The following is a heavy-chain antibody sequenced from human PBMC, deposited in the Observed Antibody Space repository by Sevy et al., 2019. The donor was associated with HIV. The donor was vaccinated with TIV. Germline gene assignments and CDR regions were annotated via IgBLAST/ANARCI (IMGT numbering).Heavy chain of an antibody. D-gene: IGHD5-18*01. CDR3: AKDSSVDTAMAPLGY. CDR2: ISGSGGSK. CDR1: GFTFSSYA. Sequence: GGSLRLSCAASGFTFSSYAMSWVRQAPGKGLEWVSAISGSGGSKYYADSVKGRFTISRDNSKNTLYLQMNSLRAEDTAVYYRAKDSSVDTAMAPLGYWGQGTLVTVSS. V-gene: IGHV3-23*01. J-gene: IGHJ4*01.